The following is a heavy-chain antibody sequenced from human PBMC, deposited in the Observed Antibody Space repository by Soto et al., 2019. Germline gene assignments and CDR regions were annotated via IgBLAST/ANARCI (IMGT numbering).Heavy chain of an antibody. CDR1: TMSFNTYG. CDR3: ARQRSPEGWFDP. CDR2: VTVTGGST. Sequence: EVHLLESGGDLVQPGGSLRLSCAASTMSFNTYGVTWVRQAPGKGLEWVSTVTVTGGSTYYADSVKGRFTISRDRSNYTVSLLLNSLRVEDTAIYYCARQRSPEGWFDPWGQGTLVTVSS. V-gene: IGHV3-23*01. D-gene: IGHD3-10*01. J-gene: IGHJ5*02.